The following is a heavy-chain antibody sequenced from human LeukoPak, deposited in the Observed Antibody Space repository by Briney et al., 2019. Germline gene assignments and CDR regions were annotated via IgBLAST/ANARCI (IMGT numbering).Heavy chain of an antibody. CDR1: GGSFSGYY. CDR2: INHSGST. D-gene: IGHD1-1*01. J-gene: IGHJ6*02. CDR3: ARGKGSGTRYNWNAHSYYYYGMDV. V-gene: IGHV4-34*01. Sequence: PSETLSLTCAVYGGSFSGYYWSWIRQPPGKGLEWIGEINHSGSTNYNPSLKSRVTISVDTSKNQFSLKLSSVTAADTAVYYCARGKGSGTRYNWNAHSYYYYGMDVWGQGTTVTVSS.